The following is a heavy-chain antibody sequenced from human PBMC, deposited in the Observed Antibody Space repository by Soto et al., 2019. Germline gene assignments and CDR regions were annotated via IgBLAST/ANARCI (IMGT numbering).Heavy chain of an antibody. CDR1: GGSISSGGYS. Sequence: QLQLQESGSGLVKPSQTLSLTCTVSGGSISSGGYSWSWIRQTPGKGLEWIGYIYPTGSTSYNPALKDRATLSIDTSQNQFSLQLTSVTAADTAVYYCARAPPGPAPRWGVWGHGTTVTVSS. D-gene: IGHD3-16*01. CDR3: ARAPPGPAPRWGV. J-gene: IGHJ6*02. CDR2: IYPTGST. V-gene: IGHV4-30-2*01.